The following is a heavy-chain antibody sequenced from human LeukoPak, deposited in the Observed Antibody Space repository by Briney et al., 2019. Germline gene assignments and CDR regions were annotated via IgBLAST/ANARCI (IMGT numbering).Heavy chain of an antibody. D-gene: IGHD5-18*01. CDR3: ARVDTAMVTADY. Sequence: ASVKVSCKASGYTFTSYGISWVRQAPGQGLEWMGWISAYNGNTNYAQKLQGRVTMTTDTSTSTAYKELRSLRSDDTAVYYCARVDTAMVTADYWGQGTLVTVSS. J-gene: IGHJ4*02. V-gene: IGHV1-18*01. CDR2: ISAYNGNT. CDR1: GYTFTSYG.